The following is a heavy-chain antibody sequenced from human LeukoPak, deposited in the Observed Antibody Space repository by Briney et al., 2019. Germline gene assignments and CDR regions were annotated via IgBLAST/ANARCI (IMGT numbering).Heavy chain of an antibody. CDR1: GGSISSGGYY. D-gene: IGHD3-3*01. V-gene: IGHV4-31*03. CDR2: IYYSGST. J-gene: IGHJ4*02. CDR3: AKDGAYYDFWSGYFDY. Sequence: PSETLSLTCTVSGGSISSGGYYWSWIRQHPGKGLEWIGYIYYSGSTYYNPSLKSRVTISVDTSKNQFSLKLSSVTAADTAVYYCAKDGAYYDFWSGYFDYWGQGTLVTVSS.